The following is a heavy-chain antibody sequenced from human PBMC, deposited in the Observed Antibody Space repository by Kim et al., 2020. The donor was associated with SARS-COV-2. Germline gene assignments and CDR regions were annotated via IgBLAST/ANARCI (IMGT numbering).Heavy chain of an antibody. CDR3: ARDQGYYYDSSGYSDAFDI. CDR2: IYYSGST. D-gene: IGHD3-22*01. J-gene: IGHJ3*02. Sequence: SETLSLTCTVSGGSISSYYWSWIRQPPGKGLEWIGYIYYSGSTNYNPSLKSRVTISVDTSKNQFSLKLSSVTAADTAVYYCARDQGYYYDSSGYSDAFDIWGQGTMVTVSS. CDR1: GGSISSYY. V-gene: IGHV4-59*13.